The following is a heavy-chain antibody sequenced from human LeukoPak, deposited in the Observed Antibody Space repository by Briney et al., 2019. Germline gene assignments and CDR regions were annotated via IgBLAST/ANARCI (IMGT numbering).Heavy chain of an antibody. Sequence: PSETLSLTCSVSGGSINSYYWQWIRQPPGKGLEWIGYISYHGNTNYSPSLKSRVTMSVDTSKNQFSLNLMSVTAADTAVYYCARAGSSGWYGECWGQGTLVTVSS. CDR2: ISYHGNT. V-gene: IGHV4-59*12. CDR1: GGSINSYY. J-gene: IGHJ4*02. D-gene: IGHD6-19*01. CDR3: ARAGSSGWYGEC.